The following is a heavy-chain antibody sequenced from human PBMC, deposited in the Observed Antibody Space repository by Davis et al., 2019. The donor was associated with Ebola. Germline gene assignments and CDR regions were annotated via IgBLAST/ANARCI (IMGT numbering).Heavy chain of an antibody. Sequence: SETLSLTCTVSGGSVSSGSYYWSWIRQPPGKGLEWIGYIYYSGSTNYNPSLKSRVTISVDTSKNQFSLKLSSVTAADTAVYYCARGTGFEVGIYRLAGMDVWGKGTTVTVSS. V-gene: IGHV4-61*01. D-gene: IGHD3-10*01. J-gene: IGHJ6*04. CDR2: IYYSGST. CDR1: GGSVSSGSYY. CDR3: ARGTGFEVGIYRLAGMDV.